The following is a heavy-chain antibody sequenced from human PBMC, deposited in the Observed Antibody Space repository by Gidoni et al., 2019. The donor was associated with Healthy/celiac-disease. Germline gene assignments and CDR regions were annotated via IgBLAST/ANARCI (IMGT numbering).Heavy chain of an antibody. J-gene: IGHJ6*02. V-gene: IGHV1-69*01. Sequence: QVQLVQSGAEVKKPWSSVKVSCKASGGTFSSYAISWVRQAPGQGLEWMGGIIPIFGTANYAQKFQGRVTITADESTSTAYMELSSLRSEDTAVYYCARGTAMVTSYYYYGMDVWGQGTTVTVSS. CDR1: GGTFSSYA. CDR3: ARGTAMVTSYYYYGMDV. D-gene: IGHD5-18*01. CDR2: IIPIFGTA.